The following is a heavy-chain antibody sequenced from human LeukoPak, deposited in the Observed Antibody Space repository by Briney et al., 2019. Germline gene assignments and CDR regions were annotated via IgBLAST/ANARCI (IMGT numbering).Heavy chain of an antibody. Sequence: GGSLRLSCAASGFTVSSNYMSWVRQAPGKGLEWVSVIYSGGSTYYADSVKGRFTISRDNSKNALYLQMNSLRAEDTAVYYCAREGLWFGESGYYFDYWGQGTLVTVSS. D-gene: IGHD3-10*01. CDR1: GFTVSSNY. CDR3: AREGLWFGESGYYFDY. V-gene: IGHV3-66*01. J-gene: IGHJ4*02. CDR2: IYSGGST.